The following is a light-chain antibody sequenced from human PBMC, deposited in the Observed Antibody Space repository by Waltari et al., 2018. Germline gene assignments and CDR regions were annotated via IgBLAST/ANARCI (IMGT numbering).Light chain of an antibody. V-gene: IGLV2-14*03. CDR2: DVN. J-gene: IGLJ2*01. CDR1: NSDICAYNY. Sequence: QSALTQPASVSGSPGQSITITCTGTNSDICAYNYVFWYQQYPGTAPKLIIYDVNSRPSGISVRFSGSKSGNTASLTISGLQAEDEADYYCSAHSASSTHVLFGGGTKLTVL. CDR3: SAHSASSTHVL.